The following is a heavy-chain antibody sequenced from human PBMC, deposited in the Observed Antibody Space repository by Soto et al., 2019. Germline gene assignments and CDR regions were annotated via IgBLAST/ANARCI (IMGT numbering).Heavy chain of an antibody. D-gene: IGHD3-9*01. V-gene: IGHV3-33*01. CDR2: IWYDGSNK. Sequence: GGSLRLSCAASGFTFSSYGMHWVRQAPGKGLEWVAVIWYDGSNKYYADSVKGRFTISRDNSKNTLYLQMNSLRAEDTAVYYCARDNSLYNYDILTGYPYNWFDPWGQGTLVTVSS. CDR1: GFTFSSYG. J-gene: IGHJ5*02. CDR3: ARDNSLYNYDILTGYPYNWFDP.